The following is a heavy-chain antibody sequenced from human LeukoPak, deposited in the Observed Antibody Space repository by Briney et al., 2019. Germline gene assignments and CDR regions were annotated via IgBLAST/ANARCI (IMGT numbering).Heavy chain of an antibody. CDR1: GGSISSYY. CDR2: IYYSGST. J-gene: IGHJ4*02. D-gene: IGHD3-16*02. V-gene: IGHV4-59*08. Sequence: PSETLSFTCTVSGGSISSYYWSWIRQPPGKGLEWIGYIYYSGSTNYNPSLKSRVTISVDTSKNQFSLKLSSVTAADTAVYYCASGNYDYVWGSYPGSSQHHYFDYWGQGTLVTVSS. CDR3: ASGNYDYVWGSYPGSSQHHYFDY.